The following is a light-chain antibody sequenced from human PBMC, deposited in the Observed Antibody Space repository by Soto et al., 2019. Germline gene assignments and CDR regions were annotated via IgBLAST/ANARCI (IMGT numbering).Light chain of an antibody. Sequence: EIVMTQSPVTLSVSPGERATLSCRASQSVSSKLAWYQQKPGQAPRLLIYGASTRATGIPARFSGSGSGTEFTLSISSLQSEDFAVYYGQQYNNWPQTFGQGTKLEIK. CDR2: GAS. V-gene: IGKV3-15*01. J-gene: IGKJ2*01. CDR3: QQYNNWPQT. CDR1: QSVSSK.